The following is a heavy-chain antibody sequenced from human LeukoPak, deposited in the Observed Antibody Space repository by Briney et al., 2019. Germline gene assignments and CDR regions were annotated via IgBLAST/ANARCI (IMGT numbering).Heavy chain of an antibody. CDR2: TYYSGST. J-gene: IGHJ4*02. CDR1: GGSISSYY. CDR3: ARVQAYGGKGYFDY. Sequence: SETLSLTCTVSGGSISSYYWSWIRQPPGKGLEWIGYTYYSGSTNYNPSLKSRVTISVDTSKNQFSLKLSSVTAADTAVYYCARVQAYGGKGYFDYWGQGTLVTVSS. V-gene: IGHV4-59*01. D-gene: IGHD4-23*01.